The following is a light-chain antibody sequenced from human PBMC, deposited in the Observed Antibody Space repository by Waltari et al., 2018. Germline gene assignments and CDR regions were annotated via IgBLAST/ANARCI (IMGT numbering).Light chain of an antibody. J-gene: IGKJ4*01. V-gene: IGKV3-11*01. CDR2: DVS. CDR3: QQRDSWPLT. Sequence: ELVLTQSPATLSVSPGERAALSCKASQNVGSQLGWYQQRPCQAPRLLIDDVSNRASGVPARFSGSGSGTDFTLTISSLEPEDVAVYYCQQRDSWPLTFGGGTKVEIK. CDR1: QNVGSQ.